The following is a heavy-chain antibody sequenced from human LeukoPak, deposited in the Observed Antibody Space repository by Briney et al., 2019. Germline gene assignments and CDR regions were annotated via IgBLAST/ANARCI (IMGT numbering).Heavy chain of an antibody. Sequence: PSETLSLTCAVYGVSFSEYSWAWLRQPPGKGRGWLGEINNGGGTNQKPSLRSGVIMSVNTSKNQVSLKVTSVTAADTAIYYCARVGYSFSINDWLRTGLGAYPTKYSYYMDVWGKGTTVTVSS. CDR1: GVSFSEYS. CDR3: ARVGYSFSINDWLRTGLGAYPTKYSYYMDV. J-gene: IGHJ6*03. D-gene: IGHD5-18*01. CDR2: INNGGGT. V-gene: IGHV4-34*01.